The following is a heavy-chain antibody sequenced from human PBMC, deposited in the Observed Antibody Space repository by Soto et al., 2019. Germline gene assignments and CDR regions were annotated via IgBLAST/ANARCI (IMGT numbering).Heavy chain of an antibody. J-gene: IGHJ4*02. CDR1: GFTFRSFD. Sequence: PGGSLRLSCADSGFTFRSFDMHWVRQAPGKGLEWVAVILYDGSKEFYADSVKGRFTISRDNSKNTLYLQMDSLRAEDTAVYYCANHSSSANSWGPGTQVTVFS. D-gene: IGHD6-6*01. CDR3: ANHSSSANS. CDR2: ILYDGSKE. V-gene: IGHV3-30*18.